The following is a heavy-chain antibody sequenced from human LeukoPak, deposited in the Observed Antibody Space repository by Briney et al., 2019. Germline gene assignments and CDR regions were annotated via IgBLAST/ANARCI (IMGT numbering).Heavy chain of an antibody. CDR1: GGTFSSYA. Sequence: GASVKVSCKASGGTFSSYAISWVRQAPGQGLEWMGGITPIFGTANYAQKFQGRVTITTDESTSTAYMELSSLRSEDTAVYYCARSEAALPGDYYYYMNVWGKGTTVTVSS. J-gene: IGHJ6*03. CDR3: ARSEAALPGDYYYYMNV. D-gene: IGHD6-13*01. CDR2: ITPIFGTA. V-gene: IGHV1-69*05.